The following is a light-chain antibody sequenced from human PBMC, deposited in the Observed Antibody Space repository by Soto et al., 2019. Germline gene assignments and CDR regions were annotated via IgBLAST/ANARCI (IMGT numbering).Light chain of an antibody. J-gene: IGLJ2*01. V-gene: IGLV2-14*01. CDR1: SSDVGDYNY. CDR2: EVS. Sequence: QSVLTQPASVSGSPGQSITISCTGTSSDVGDYNYVSWYQQHPGKAPKLMIYEVSNRPSGVSSRFSGSKSGNTASLTISGLQAEDEAAYSCSSYITSTTLVVFGGGTKLTVL. CDR3: SSYITSTTLVV.